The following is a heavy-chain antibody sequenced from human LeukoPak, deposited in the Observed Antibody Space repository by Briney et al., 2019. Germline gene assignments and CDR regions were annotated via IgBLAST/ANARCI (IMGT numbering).Heavy chain of an antibody. CDR3: AKERLLWFGELLLYYYGMDV. V-gene: IGHV3-74*01. CDR1: GFTFSSYS. Sequence: GGSLRLSCAASGFTFSSYSMNWVRQAPGKGLEWVSRINSDESSTSYADPVKGRFTISRDNSKNTLYLQMNSLRAEDTAVYYCAKERLLWFGELLLYYYGMDVWGQGTTVTVSS. CDR2: INSDESST. D-gene: IGHD3-10*01. J-gene: IGHJ6*02.